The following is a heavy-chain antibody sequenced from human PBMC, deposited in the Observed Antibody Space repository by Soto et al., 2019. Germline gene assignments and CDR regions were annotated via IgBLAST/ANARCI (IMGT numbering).Heavy chain of an antibody. D-gene: IGHD6-19*01. CDR2: IKKDGSEK. CDR3: VGGSGWLPDF. Sequence: EVQLVESGGGLVQPRGSLRLSCAASGFSFSSFWMNWVRQAPGKGLEWVAIIKKDGSEKLYVDSVKGRFTISRDNAMNLLYLGMSSLRAAVTAFDYCVGGSGWLPDFWGQGTLVTVSS. CDR1: GFSFSSFW. J-gene: IGHJ4*02. V-gene: IGHV3-7*01.